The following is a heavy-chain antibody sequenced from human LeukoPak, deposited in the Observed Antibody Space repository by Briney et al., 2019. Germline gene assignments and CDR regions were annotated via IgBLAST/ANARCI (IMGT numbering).Heavy chain of an antibody. Sequence: GGSLILSCAASGFTFSSYWMHWVRQAPGKGLVWVSRINSDGSSTTYADSVQGRFTISRDNAKNTLYLQMNTLRAEDTAVYYCARGYYDSSGPPSGYWGQGTLVTVSS. D-gene: IGHD3-22*01. J-gene: IGHJ4*02. V-gene: IGHV3-74*01. CDR2: INSDGSST. CDR3: ARGYYDSSGPPSGY. CDR1: GFTFSSYW.